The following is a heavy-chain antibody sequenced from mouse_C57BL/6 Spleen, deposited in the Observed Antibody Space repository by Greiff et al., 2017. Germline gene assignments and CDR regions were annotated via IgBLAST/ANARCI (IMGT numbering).Heavy chain of an antibody. J-gene: IGHJ4*01. CDR3: TGLYGNYGDAMDY. CDR2: IRLKSDNYAT. CDR1: GFTFSNYW. V-gene: IGHV6-3*01. D-gene: IGHD2-1*01. Sequence: EVQLVESGGGLVQPGGSMKLSCVASGFTFSNYWMNWVRQSPEKGLEWVAQIRLKSDNYATHYAESVKGRFTISRDDSKSSVYLQMNNLRAEDTGIYYCTGLYGNYGDAMDYWGQGTSVTVSS.